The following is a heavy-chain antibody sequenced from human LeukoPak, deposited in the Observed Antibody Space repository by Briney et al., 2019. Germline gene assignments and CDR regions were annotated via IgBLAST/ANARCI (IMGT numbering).Heavy chain of an antibody. V-gene: IGHV3-30*02. CDR1: GFTFSSYG. Sequence: GGSLRLSCAASGFTFSSYGMHWVRQAPGKGLEWVAFIRYDGSNKYYADSVKGRFTISRDNSKNTLYLQMNSLRAEDTAVYYCAKDYGSGSYYLDYWGQGTLVTVSS. CDR3: AKDYGSGSYYLDY. J-gene: IGHJ4*02. CDR2: IRYDGSNK. D-gene: IGHD3-10*01.